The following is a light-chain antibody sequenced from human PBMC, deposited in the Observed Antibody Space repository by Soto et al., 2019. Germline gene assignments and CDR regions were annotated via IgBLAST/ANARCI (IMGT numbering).Light chain of an antibody. Sequence: EIVLTQSPGTLSLSPGERATLSCSASQSVSNNYLAWYQQKPGQAPRLLIYGASNRATGIPDRFGGSGSGTDFTLTISRLEPEDFAVYYCQQYTGSPWTFGQGTKVDIK. CDR1: QSVSNNY. CDR2: GAS. CDR3: QQYTGSPWT. J-gene: IGKJ1*01. V-gene: IGKV3-20*01.